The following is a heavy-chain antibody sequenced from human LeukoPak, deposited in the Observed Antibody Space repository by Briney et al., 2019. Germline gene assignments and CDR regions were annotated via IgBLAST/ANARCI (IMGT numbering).Heavy chain of an antibody. J-gene: IGHJ4*02. D-gene: IGHD1-7*01. Sequence: PSETLSLTCTVSGGSISSSSYYWGWVRQPPGKGLEWIGSIYYSGFTNYNPSLKSRVTISVDTSKNHFSVKLTSVTTADTAVYYCARLYGNFQNYYDYWGQGTLVTVSS. CDR1: GGSISSSSYY. CDR2: IYYSGFT. V-gene: IGHV4-39*07. CDR3: ARLYGNFQNYYDY.